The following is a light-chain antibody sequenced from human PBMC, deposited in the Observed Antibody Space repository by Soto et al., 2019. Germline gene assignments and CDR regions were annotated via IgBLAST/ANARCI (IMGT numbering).Light chain of an antibody. J-gene: IGKJ1*01. Sequence: EIVLTQSPGTLSLSPGERATLSCRASQSVTSNYLAWYQQSPGQAPRLLIYGASSRATGIPDRFSGSGSGTDFTLTISRLDPEDFAVDYCQQYADSPRTFGQGTTMEVK. CDR2: GAS. CDR3: QQYADSPRT. V-gene: IGKV3-20*01. CDR1: QSVTSNY.